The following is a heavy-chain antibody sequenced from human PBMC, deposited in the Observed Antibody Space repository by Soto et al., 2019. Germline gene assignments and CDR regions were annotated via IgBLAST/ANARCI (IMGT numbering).Heavy chain of an antibody. J-gene: IGHJ5*02. CDR3: ARAYYDSQS. CDR2: IYYSGST. V-gene: IGHV4-39*01. D-gene: IGHD3-16*01. CDR1: GGSIRSSSYY. Sequence: SATLSLTRTFSGGSIRSSSYYWGWIRQPPGKGLEWIGSIYYSGSTYYNPSLKSRVTISVDTSKNQFSLKLSSVTAADTAVYYCARAYYDSQSLGQGTLVTVS.